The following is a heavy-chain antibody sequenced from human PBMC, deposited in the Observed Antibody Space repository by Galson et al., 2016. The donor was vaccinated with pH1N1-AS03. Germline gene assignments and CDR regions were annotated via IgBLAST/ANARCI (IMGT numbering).Heavy chain of an antibody. Sequence: ALIFWDGETRYRPSLGSRLTITKDTSKNQVVLTMTNMDPVDTATYYCARSTHVNEGLDFWGQGTLVTVSS. J-gene: IGHJ4*02. D-gene: IGHD2-8*01. CDR3: ARSTHVNEGLDF. CDR2: IFWDGET. V-gene: IGHV2-5*02.